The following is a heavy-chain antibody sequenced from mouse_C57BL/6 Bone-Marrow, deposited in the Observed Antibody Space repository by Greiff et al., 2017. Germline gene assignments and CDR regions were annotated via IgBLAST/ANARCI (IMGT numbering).Heavy chain of an antibody. Sequence: GVSVKTSCKGSGYTFTDYAMHWVKQSHEKSLEWIGVISTYYGDASYNQKFKDKATMTVDKSSSTAYMDLARLTSEDSAVYYCARSLITTGVNYFDDWGQDTTLTVSS. V-gene: IGHV1-67*01. CDR1: GYTFTDYA. J-gene: IGHJ2*01. D-gene: IGHD1-1*01. CDR3: ARSLITTGVNYFDD. CDR2: ISTYYGDA.